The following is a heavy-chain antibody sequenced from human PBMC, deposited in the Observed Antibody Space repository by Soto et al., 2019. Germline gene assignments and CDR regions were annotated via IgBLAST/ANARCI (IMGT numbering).Heavy chain of an antibody. CDR1: GGSISSGGYY. Sequence: SETLSLTCTVSGGSISSGGYYWSWIRQHPGKGLEWIGYIYYSGSTYYNPSLKSRVTISVDTSKNQFSLKLSSVTAADTAVYYCARENGDYLDYYYGMDVWGQGTTVTSP. CDR3: ARENGDYLDYYYGMDV. J-gene: IGHJ6*02. V-gene: IGHV4-31*03. D-gene: IGHD4-17*01. CDR2: IYYSGST.